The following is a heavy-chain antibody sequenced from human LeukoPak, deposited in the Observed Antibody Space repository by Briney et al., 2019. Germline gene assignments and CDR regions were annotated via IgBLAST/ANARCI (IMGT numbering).Heavy chain of an antibody. J-gene: IGHJ4*02. CDR2: ISPNSGGT. D-gene: IGHD4-23*01. V-gene: IGHV1-2*02. CDR3: ARTPTTVVNLDY. Sequence: GASVKVSCKASGYTSTGYYMHWVRQAPGQGLEWMGWISPNSGGTNYAQKFQGRVTMTRDTSISTAYMELSRLRSDDTAVYYCARTPTTVVNLDYWGQGTLVTVSS. CDR1: GYTSTGYY.